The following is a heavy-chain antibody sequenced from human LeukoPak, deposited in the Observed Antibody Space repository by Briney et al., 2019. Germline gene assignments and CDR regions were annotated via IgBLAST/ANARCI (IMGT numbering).Heavy chain of an antibody. CDR3: ARKAGHGYGMDV. D-gene: IGHD6-19*01. J-gene: IGHJ6*02. Sequence: HPGGSLRLSCAASGFTFSTYWMHWVRQAPGKGLMWVSRINSDGGDTIYADSVKGRFTISIDNAKNTLYLQMNSLRAEDTVMYYCARKAGHGYGMDVWGQGTTATVSS. CDR1: GFTFSTYW. V-gene: IGHV3-74*01. CDR2: INSDGGDT.